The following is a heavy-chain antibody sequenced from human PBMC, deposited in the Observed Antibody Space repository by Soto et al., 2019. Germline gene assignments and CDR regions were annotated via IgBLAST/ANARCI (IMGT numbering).Heavy chain of an antibody. CDR3: ARVGWELLTLDY. J-gene: IGHJ4*02. D-gene: IGHD1-26*01. CDR2: IWYDGSNK. CDR1: GFTFSNYG. Sequence: QVQLVESGGGVVQPGRSLRLSCAASGFTFSNYGMHWVRQAPGKGLEWVAVIWYDGSNKYYADSVKGRFTISRDNSKNTLYLQMNSLRAEDTAVYYCARVGWELLTLDYWGQGTLVTVSS. V-gene: IGHV3-33*01.